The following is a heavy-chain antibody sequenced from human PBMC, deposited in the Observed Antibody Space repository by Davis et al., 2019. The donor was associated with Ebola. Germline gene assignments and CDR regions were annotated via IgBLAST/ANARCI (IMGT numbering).Heavy chain of an antibody. CDR3: ARGYQAVLN. CDR1: AFTFSSYS. J-gene: IGHJ4*02. V-gene: IGHV3-23*01. D-gene: IGHD2-2*01. Sequence: GGSLRLSCPASAFTFSSYSMTWVRQAPGKGLEWVTAISAPGGITYYSDSVKGRFTISRDNSNNTLYLHMNSLRAEDTAIYYCARGYQAVLNWGQGVLVTVSS. CDR2: ISAPGGIT.